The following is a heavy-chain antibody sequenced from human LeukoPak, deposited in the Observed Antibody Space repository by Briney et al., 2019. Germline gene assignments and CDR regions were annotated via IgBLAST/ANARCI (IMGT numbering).Heavy chain of an antibody. D-gene: IGHD5-24*01. Sequence: PSQTLSLTCTVSGGSISSGGYYWSWIRQPPGKGLEWIGYIYHSGSTYYNPSLKSRVTISVDRSKNQFSLKLSSVTAADTAVYYCARSGDGYNYGYWGQGTLVTVSS. CDR3: ARSGDGYNYGY. CDR1: GGSISSGGYY. J-gene: IGHJ4*02. V-gene: IGHV4-30-2*01. CDR2: IYHSGST.